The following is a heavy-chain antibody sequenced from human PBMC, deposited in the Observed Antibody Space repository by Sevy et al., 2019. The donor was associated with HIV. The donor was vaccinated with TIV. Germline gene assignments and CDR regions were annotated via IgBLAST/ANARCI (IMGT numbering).Heavy chain of an antibody. Sequence: GGSLRLSCAASGFTFSSYWMSWVRQAPGKGLECVANIKQDGSEKYYVDSVKGRFTISRDNAKNSLYLQMNSLRAEDTAVYYCARVSGYSYGYFYFDYWDQGTLVTVSS. CDR3: ARVSGYSYGYFYFDY. CDR1: GFTFSSYW. V-gene: IGHV3-7*01. D-gene: IGHD5-18*01. J-gene: IGHJ4*02. CDR2: IKQDGSEK.